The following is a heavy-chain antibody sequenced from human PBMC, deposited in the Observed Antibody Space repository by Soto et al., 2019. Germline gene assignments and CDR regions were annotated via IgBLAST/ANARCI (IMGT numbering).Heavy chain of an antibody. CDR3: ARERRTIFGVAPDY. CDR2: ISSSSSTI. D-gene: IGHD3-3*01. Sequence: EVQLVESGGGLVQPGGSLRLSCAASGFTFSSYSMNWVRQAPGKGLEWVSYISSSSSTIYYADSVKGRFTISRDNAKNSLYLQMNSLRDEDTAVYYCARERRTIFGVAPDYWGQGTLVTVSS. J-gene: IGHJ4*02. CDR1: GFTFSSYS. V-gene: IGHV3-48*02.